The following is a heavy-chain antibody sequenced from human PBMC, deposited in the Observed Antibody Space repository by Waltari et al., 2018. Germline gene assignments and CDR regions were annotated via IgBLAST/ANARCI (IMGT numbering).Heavy chain of an antibody. J-gene: IGHJ4*02. Sequence: QLQLQESGPGLVKPSETLSLTCTVSGGSISSSSYYWGWIRQPPGKGLEWIGSIYYSGSTYYNPSLKSRVTISVDTSKNQFSLKLSSVTAADTAVYYCASLIYYDFWSGYHNYEFDYWGQGTLVTVSS. V-gene: IGHV4-39*01. CDR2: IYYSGST. D-gene: IGHD3-3*01. CDR3: ASLIYYDFWSGYHNYEFDY. CDR1: GGSISSSSYY.